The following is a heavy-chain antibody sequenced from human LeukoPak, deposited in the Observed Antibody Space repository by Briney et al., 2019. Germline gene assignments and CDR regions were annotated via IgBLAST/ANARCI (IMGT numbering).Heavy chain of an antibody. CDR3: ARDPIIAVAGTGDY. CDR1: GFTFSTYS. Sequence: GGSLRLSCAASGFTFSTYSMNWVRQAPGKGLEWVSYISYTNIIYYADSVKGRFTISRDNAKNSLYLQMNSLRAEDTAVYYCARDPIIAVAGTGDYWGQGTLVTVSS. D-gene: IGHD6-19*01. V-gene: IGHV3-48*04. CDR2: ISYTNII. J-gene: IGHJ4*02.